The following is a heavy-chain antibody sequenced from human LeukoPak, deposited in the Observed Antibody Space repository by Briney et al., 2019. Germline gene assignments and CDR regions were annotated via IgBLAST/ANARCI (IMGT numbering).Heavy chain of an antibody. CDR3: ARDRVLHYFDY. CDR1: GVTFSSHG. V-gene: IGHV3-33*01. CDR2: IWYDGSNK. D-gene: IGHD3-16*01. Sequence: GGSLRLSCAASGVTFSSHGMHWVRQAPGQGLEWVAVIWYDGSNKYYADSVKGRFTISRDNSKNTLYLQMTSLRADDTAVYYCARDRVLHYFDYWGQGALVTVSS. J-gene: IGHJ4*02.